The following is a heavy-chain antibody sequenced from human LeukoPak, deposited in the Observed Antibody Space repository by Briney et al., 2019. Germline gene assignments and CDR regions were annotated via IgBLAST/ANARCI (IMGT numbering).Heavy chain of an antibody. D-gene: IGHD3-10*01. CDR2: INTDGSST. CDR3: TISAPGKRYFDN. V-gene: IGHV3-74*03. Sequence: GGSLRLSCAASGFTFSNYWMYWVRHAPGKGLVCVSRINTDGSSTSYADSVTGRFTISRDDAKNTLYLQMNSRRTEDTAVYYCTISAPGKRYFDNWGQGTLVTVSS. CDR1: GFTFSNYW. J-gene: IGHJ4*02.